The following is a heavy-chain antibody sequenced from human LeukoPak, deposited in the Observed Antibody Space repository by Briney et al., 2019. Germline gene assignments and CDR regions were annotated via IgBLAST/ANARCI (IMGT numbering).Heavy chain of an antibody. Sequence: GPLRLSCAASGFIFTDYYMSWVRQAPGKGLEWVSFIDSGSTSTKYADSVKGRLSISRDNAKNRLYLHMNSLRAEDTAVYYCARGRLSSGWYDDWGQGTLVTVSS. CDR1: GFIFTDYY. J-gene: IGHJ4*02. CDR2: IDSGSTST. CDR3: ARGRLSSGWYDD. D-gene: IGHD6-19*01. V-gene: IGHV3-11*06.